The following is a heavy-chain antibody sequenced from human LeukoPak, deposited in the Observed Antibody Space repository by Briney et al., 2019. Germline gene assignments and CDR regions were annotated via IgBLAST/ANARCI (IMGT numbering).Heavy chain of an antibody. D-gene: IGHD3-22*01. CDR3: TRDSHGSSYYDSSGYSNY. J-gene: IGHJ4*02. V-gene: IGHV3-49*04. CDR1: GFTFGDYA. CDR2: IRSKAYGGTA. Sequence: PGGSLRLSCTASGFTFGDYAMSWVRQAPGKGLEWVGFIRSKAYGGTAEYAASVKGRFTISRDDSKSIAYLQMNSLKTEDTAAYYCTRDSHGSSYYDSSGYSNYWGQGTLVTVSS.